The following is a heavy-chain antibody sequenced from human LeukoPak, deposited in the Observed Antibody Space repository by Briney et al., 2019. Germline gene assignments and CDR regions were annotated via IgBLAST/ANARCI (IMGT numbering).Heavy chain of an antibody. D-gene: IGHD3-22*01. CDR2: ISAYNGNT. CDR1: GGTFSSYA. V-gene: IGHV1-18*01. CDR3: ARRLISFYDSSGYSIDY. J-gene: IGHJ4*02. Sequence: ASVKVSCKASGGTFSSYAISWVRQAPGQGLEWMGWISAYNGNTNYAQKLQGRVTMTTDTSTTTAYMELRSLRSDDTAVYYCARRLISFYDSSGYSIDYWGQGTLVTVSS.